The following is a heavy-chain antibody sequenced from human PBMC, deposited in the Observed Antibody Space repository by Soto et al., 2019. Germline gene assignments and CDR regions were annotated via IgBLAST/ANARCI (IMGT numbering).Heavy chain of an antibody. D-gene: IGHD6-6*01. Sequence: QVQLVQSGAEVKKPGSSVKVSCNASGGTFSSYAISWVRQAPGQGLEWMGGIIPIFGTANYAQKFQGRVTITADESTSTAYMELSSLRSDDTAVYYCARDISSSDPHNWFDHWGQGTLVTVSS. CDR3: ARDISSSDPHNWFDH. CDR1: GGTFSSYA. J-gene: IGHJ5*02. CDR2: IIPIFGTA. V-gene: IGHV1-69*01.